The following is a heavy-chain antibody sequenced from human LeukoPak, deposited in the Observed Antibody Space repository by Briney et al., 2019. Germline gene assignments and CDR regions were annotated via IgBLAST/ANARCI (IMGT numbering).Heavy chain of an antibody. CDR2: INQDGSGK. J-gene: IGHJ4*02. D-gene: IGHD3-3*01. CDR1: GFTFSSYA. Sequence: GGSLRLSCAASGFTFSSYAMSWVRQAPGKGLEWVANINQDGSGKYYVDSVKGRFTISRDNAKKSLYLQMKSLRAEDTAVYYCARVDDAYYDFWSGFNYWGPGALVTVSS. CDR3: ARVDDAYYDFWSGFNY. V-gene: IGHV3-7*03.